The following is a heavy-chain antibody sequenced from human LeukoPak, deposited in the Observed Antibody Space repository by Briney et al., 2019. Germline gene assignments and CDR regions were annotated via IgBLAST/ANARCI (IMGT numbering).Heavy chain of an antibody. V-gene: IGHV5-10-1*01. CDR3: ARHGARYQYNGMDV. Sequence: GESLKISCKASGYSFTNYWVSWVRQMPGKGLEWMGRIDPTDSYSNYSPSFQGHVSTSADKSISSAYLQLWSLRASDTAVYYCARHGARYQYNGMDVWGQGTTVTVSS. CDR1: GYSFTNYW. D-gene: IGHD1-26*01. J-gene: IGHJ6*02. CDR2: IDPTDSYS.